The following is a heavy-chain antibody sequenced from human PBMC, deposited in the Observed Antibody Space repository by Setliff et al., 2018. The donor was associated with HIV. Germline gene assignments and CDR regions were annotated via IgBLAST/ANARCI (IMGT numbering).Heavy chain of an antibody. CDR1: GGSFTSRSYY. V-gene: IGHV4-39*01. J-gene: IGHJ3*02. CDR3: ARSKTFYDFWGGYYTHGAFKI. Sequence: PSETLSLTCTVSGGSFTSRSYYWGWIRQPPGKGLEWIGSIFYSGITYYNPSLKSRATIPVDTSKNQFSLNLTSVTAADTAVYYCARSKTFYDFWGGYYTHGAFKIWGLGTMVTVSS. D-gene: IGHD3-3*01. CDR2: IFYSGIT.